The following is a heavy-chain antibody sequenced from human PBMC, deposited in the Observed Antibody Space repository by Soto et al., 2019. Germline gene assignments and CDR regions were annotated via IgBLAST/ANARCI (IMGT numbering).Heavy chain of an antibody. CDR2: IYYSGNT. CDR3: ARGLVGNWDHPDAFDI. Sequence: QVQLQESGPGLVKPSQTLSLTCTVSGGSLSSGGYYGSCIRQHPGKGLEWIGDIYYSGNTYYNPYLKSRVTISLDTSKNQFSLKLSSVTAADTAVYYCARGLVGNWDHPDAFDIWGQGTMVTVSS. J-gene: IGHJ3*02. V-gene: IGHV4-31*03. D-gene: IGHD7-27*01. CDR1: GGSLSSGGYY.